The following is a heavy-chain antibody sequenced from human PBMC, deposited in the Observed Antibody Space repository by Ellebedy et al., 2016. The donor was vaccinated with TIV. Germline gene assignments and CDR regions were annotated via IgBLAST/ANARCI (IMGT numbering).Heavy chain of an antibody. V-gene: IGHV3-11*04. Sequence: GASLKISCAVSGFTFSDYYMSWIRQAPGKGLEWVSYISSSGSIINYADSVKGRFTISRDNSKNKLYLHMNSLRAVDTAVYYCAKDPRRRYVVRGTSYYFDFWGQGTLVTVSS. CDR1: GFTFSDYY. J-gene: IGHJ4*02. CDR2: ISSSGSII. CDR3: AKDPRRRYVVRGTSYYFDF. D-gene: IGHD1-14*01.